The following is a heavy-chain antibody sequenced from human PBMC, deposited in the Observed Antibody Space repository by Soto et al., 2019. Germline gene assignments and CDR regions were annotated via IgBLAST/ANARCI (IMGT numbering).Heavy chain of an antibody. CDR3: ARGPSYSDYSNDWFFDS. D-gene: IGHD3-9*01. Sequence: EVQLVESGGGFVQPGGSLRLACGAFWITFSCHWVTWVRQASGKGLEWGGDIKKDGTEKYYVDSLKGRFTISRDNAKKSVYLQMNGLTVEDTAVYRCARGPSYSDYSNDWFFDSWGQGALVTVSS. J-gene: IGHJ4*02. CDR1: WITFSCHW. CDR2: IKKDGTEK. V-gene: IGHV3-7*03.